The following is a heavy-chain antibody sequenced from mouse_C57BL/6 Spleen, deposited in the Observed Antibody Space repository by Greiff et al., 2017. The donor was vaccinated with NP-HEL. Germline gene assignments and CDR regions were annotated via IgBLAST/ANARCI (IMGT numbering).Heavy chain of an antibody. CDR1: GFTFSDYG. J-gene: IGHJ2*01. V-gene: IGHV5-17*01. D-gene: IGHD1-1*01. Sequence: EVQLVESGGGLVKPGGSLKLSCAASGFTFSDYGMHWVRQAPEKGLEWVAYISSGSSTINYADTVKGRFTISRDNAKNTLFLQLTSLRSEDTAMYYCARKNYYGDLDYWGQGTTLTVSS. CDR2: ISSGSSTI. CDR3: ARKNYYGDLDY.